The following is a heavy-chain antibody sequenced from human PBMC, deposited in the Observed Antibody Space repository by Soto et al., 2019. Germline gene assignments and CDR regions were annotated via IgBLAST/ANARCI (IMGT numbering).Heavy chain of an antibody. D-gene: IGHD3-22*01. CDR3: ARDEDGSGYFGY. CDR1: GGSISYTGHY. CDR2: IYYSGGT. Sequence: PSETLSLTCTVSGGSISYTGHYWTWIRQFPGMGLEWLGYIYYSGGTYYRPSLQSRIRISVANSKNQFSLQLNSVTAADTAVYYCARDEDGSGYFGYWGQGALVTVSS. V-gene: IGHV4-31*03. J-gene: IGHJ4*02.